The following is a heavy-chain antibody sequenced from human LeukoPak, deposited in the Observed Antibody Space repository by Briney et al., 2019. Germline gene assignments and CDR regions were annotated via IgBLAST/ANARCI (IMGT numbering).Heavy chain of an antibody. J-gene: IGHJ4*02. D-gene: IGHD3-10*01. CDR3: AVGEILWFGELSY. Sequence: GGSLRLSCAASGFTFSSYAMSWVRQAPGKGLEWVSAISGSGGSTYYADSVKGRFTISRDNSKNTLYLQMNSLRAEDTAVYYCAVGEILWFGELSYWGQGTLVTVSS. CDR1: GFTFSSYA. CDR2: ISGSGGST. V-gene: IGHV3-23*01.